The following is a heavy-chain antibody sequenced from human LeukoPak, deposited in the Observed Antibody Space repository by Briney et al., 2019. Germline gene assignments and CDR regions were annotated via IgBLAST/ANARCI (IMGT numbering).Heavy chain of an antibody. CDR3: ATLMTKEYYYYGMDV. CDR2: IWYDGSNK. V-gene: IGHV3-33*01. CDR1: GFTFSSYG. J-gene: IGHJ6*02. Sequence: PGGSLRLSCAASGFTFSSYGMHWVRQAPGKGLEWVAVIWYDGSNKYYADSVKGRFTISRDNSKNTLYLQMNSLRAEDTAVYYCATLMTKEYYYYGMDVWGQGTLVTVSS.